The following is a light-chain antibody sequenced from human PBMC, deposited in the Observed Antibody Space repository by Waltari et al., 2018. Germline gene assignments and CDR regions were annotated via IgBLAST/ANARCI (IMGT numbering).Light chain of an antibody. V-gene: IGLV1-40*01. CDR3: QSYDSSLSAIL. CDR1: SPTLGAGSA. J-gene: IGLJ2*01. CDR2: DNR. Sequence: QSVLTQPPLVSGAPGQRVTISCSGISPTLGAGSAVPWYPQRPGTAPKLLIYDNRSRPAGVPDRFSGSKSGTSASLAITGLQAEDEAAYYCQSYDSSLSAILFGGGTKLTVL.